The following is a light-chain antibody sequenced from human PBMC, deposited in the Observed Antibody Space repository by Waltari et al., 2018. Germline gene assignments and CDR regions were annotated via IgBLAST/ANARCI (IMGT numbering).Light chain of an antibody. Sequence: DIVLTQSPATLSLSPGERATLSCRASQSVSSYLAWYQQKPGQAPRLLIYDASNRATGIPARFSGSGSGTDFTLTVSSLEPEDFAVYYCQLRSNWPPYTFGQGTKLEIK. CDR2: DAS. CDR1: QSVSSY. J-gene: IGKJ2*01. V-gene: IGKV3-11*01. CDR3: QLRSNWPPYT.